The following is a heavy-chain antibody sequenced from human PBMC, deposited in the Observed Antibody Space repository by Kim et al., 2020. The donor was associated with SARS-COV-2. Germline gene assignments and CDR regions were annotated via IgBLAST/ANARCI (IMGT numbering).Heavy chain of an antibody. D-gene: IGHD3-22*01. Sequence: GGSLRLSCAASGFTFSSYSMNWVRQAPGKGLEWVSSISSSSSYIYYADSVKGRFTISRDNAKNSLYLQMNSLRAEDTAVYYCARDRERTWYYYDSRDLDYWGQGTLVTVSS. J-gene: IGHJ4*02. V-gene: IGHV3-21*01. CDR2: ISSSSSYI. CDR1: GFTFSSYS. CDR3: ARDRERTWYYYDSRDLDY.